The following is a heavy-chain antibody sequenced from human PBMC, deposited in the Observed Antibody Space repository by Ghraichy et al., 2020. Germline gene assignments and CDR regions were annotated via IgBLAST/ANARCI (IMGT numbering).Heavy chain of an antibody. CDR2: INQDGSDD. Sequence: GGSLRLSCAASGFSFSSYWMPWVRQAPGKGLEWVANINQDGSDDFCVDSLKGRFTISRDNGKDSLYLQINSLRVEDTAVYYCARGAGITDALDVWGHGTRVSVSS. J-gene: IGHJ3*01. D-gene: IGHD6-25*01. V-gene: IGHV3-7*01. CDR1: GFSFSSYW. CDR3: ARGAGITDALDV.